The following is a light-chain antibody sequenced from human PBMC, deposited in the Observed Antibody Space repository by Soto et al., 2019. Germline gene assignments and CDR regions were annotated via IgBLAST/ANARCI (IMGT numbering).Light chain of an antibody. CDR1: QSVSSGS. CDR2: AAS. CDR3: QQSWV. V-gene: IGKV3-20*01. Sequence: EVVLTQSPGILSLSPGEGATLSCRASQSVSSGSLAWYQQKPGQPPRLLIYAASNRAPGIPDRFSGSGSGTDFTLTINRLEPEDFAVYSCQQSWVFGQGTKVEIK. J-gene: IGKJ1*01.